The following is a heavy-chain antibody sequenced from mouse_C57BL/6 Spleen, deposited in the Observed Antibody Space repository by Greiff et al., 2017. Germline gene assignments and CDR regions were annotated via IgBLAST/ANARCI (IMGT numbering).Heavy chain of an antibody. CDR1: GYTFTSYG. J-gene: IGHJ3*01. V-gene: IGHV1-81*01. CDR2: IYPRSGNT. CDR3: GGWLPRFAY. Sequence: VQLQQSGAELARPGASVKLSCKASGYTFTSYGISWVKQRTGQGLEWIGEIYPRSGNTYYNEKFKGKATLTADKSSSTAYMELRSLTSEDSAVYFCGGWLPRFAYWGQGTLVTVSA. D-gene: IGHD2-3*01.